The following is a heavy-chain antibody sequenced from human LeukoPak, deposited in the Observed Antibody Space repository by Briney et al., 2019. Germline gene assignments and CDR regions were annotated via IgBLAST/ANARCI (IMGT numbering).Heavy chain of an antibody. D-gene: IGHD5-18*01. Sequence: GGSLRLSCAASGFTFSSYAMSWVRQAPGKGLEWVSAISGSGGSTYYADSVKGRFTISRDNSKNTLYLQMNSLRAEDTAVYYCAKAPNGYSYGPLDYWGQGTLVTVSS. CDR2: ISGSGGST. V-gene: IGHV3-23*01. J-gene: IGHJ4*02. CDR3: AKAPNGYSYGPLDY. CDR1: GFTFSSYA.